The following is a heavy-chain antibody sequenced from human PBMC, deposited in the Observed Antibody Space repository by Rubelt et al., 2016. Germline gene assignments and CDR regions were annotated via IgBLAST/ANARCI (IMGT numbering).Heavy chain of an antibody. J-gene: IGHJ4*02. CDR2: IYYSGST. D-gene: IGHD6-19*01. CDR1: GGSISSSSYY. V-gene: IGHV4-39*01. CDR3: AGASSGWYMRADYFDY. Sequence: QLQLQESGPGLVKPSETLSLTCTVSGGSISSSSYYWGWIRQPPGKGLELIGRIYYSGSTYYNPSLKSRVTISVDTSKNQFSLERSTVTAADTAGDYCAGASSGWYMRADYFDYWGQGALVTGSS.